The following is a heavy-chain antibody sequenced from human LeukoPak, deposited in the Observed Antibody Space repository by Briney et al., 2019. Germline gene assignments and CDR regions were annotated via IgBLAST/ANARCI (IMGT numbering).Heavy chain of an antibody. CDR1: GFTVNSYW. Sequence: PGGSLRLSCAVSGFTVNSYWMHWVRQGPGKGLVWVSHINSDGSTTGYADSVKGRFTISRDSAKNTLYLEMNSLRAEDTAVYYCARGYNYRFEYWGQGTLVIVSS. J-gene: IGHJ4*02. V-gene: IGHV3-74*01. CDR2: INSDGSTT. D-gene: IGHD5-24*01. CDR3: ARGYNYRFEY.